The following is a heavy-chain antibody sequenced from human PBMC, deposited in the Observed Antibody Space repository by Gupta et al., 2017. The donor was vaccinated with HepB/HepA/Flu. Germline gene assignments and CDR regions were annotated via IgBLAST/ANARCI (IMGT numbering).Heavy chain of an antibody. CDR2: IYWDDDK. D-gene: IGHD1-1*01. CDR1: GFSLSTAGVG. V-gene: IGHV2-5*02. CDR3: VTNKEFRRFDY. J-gene: IGHJ4*02. Sequence: QLTLKESGPSLVKPTQTLTLPCTFSGFSLSTAGVGVGWIRQPPGKALEWLARIYWDDDKRYSPSLKNRLTITKDTSKNQVVRTMTNMDTVDTATYYCVTNKEFRRFDYWGQGTLVTVSS.